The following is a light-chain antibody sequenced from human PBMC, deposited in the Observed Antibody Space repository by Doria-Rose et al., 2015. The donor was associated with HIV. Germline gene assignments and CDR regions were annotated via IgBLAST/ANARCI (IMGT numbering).Light chain of an antibody. J-gene: IGKJ1*01. Sequence: TQSPSFLSASVGVRVTITCRASQGISRYLAWYQQKPGRATTLLIFGASIVQSGVPSRFSGSGSGTEFTLTISSLQPEDFATYYCQQFDSFPRTFGQGTKVELK. CDR2: GAS. CDR1: QGISRY. CDR3: QQFDSFPRT. V-gene: IGKV1-9*01.